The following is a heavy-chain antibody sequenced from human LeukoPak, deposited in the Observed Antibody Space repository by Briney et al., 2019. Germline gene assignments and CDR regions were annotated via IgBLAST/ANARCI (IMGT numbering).Heavy chain of an antibody. CDR1: GFTFSSYS. CDR3: AREPDNFDY. CDR2: ISSSSSYI. Sequence: GGSLRLSCVAATGFTFSSYSMNWVRQAPGKGLEWVSSISSSSSYIYYADSVKGRFTISRDNAKNSLYLQMSSLRAEDTAVYYCAREPDNFDYWGQGTLVTVSS. V-gene: IGHV3-21*01. J-gene: IGHJ4*02.